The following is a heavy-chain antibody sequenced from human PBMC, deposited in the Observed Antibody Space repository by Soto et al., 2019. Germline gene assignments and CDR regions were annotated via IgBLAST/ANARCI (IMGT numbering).Heavy chain of an antibody. CDR1: GFSFINYG. CDR2: IWYDGGNE. D-gene: IGHD1-7*01. V-gene: IGHV3-33*01. J-gene: IGHJ4*02. CDR3: ARGPGNFYYFDY. Sequence: GGSLRLSCAASGFSFINYGMHWVRQAPGKGLEWVAVIWYDGGNEYFADSVKGRFSISRDSSKNTLFLQMNSLRFEDTAVYYCARGPGNFYYFDYWDQGILVTVSS.